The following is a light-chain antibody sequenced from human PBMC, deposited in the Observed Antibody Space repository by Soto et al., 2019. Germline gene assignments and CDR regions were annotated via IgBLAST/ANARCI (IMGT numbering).Light chain of an antibody. J-gene: IGLJ2*01. Sequence: QSALTQPASASGSPGQSITISCTGTSSDVDNYNYVSWYQQHPGKAPKLMIYEVSNRPSGVPDRVSGSKSGNTASLTISGLQAEDEADYYCSSYTSSDTLVFGGGTKLTVL. V-gene: IGLV2-14*01. CDR2: EVS. CDR3: SSYTSSDTLV. CDR1: SSDVDNYNY.